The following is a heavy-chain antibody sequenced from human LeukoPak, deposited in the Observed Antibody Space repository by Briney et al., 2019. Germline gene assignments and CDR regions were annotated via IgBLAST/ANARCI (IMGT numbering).Heavy chain of an antibody. CDR2: INHSGST. CDR3: AREGRLGVSDYFDY. Sequence: SETLSLTCAVYGGSFSGYYWSWIRQPPGKGLEWIGEINHSGSTNYNPSLKSRVTISLDTSKNQFSLKLSSVTAADTAVYYCAREGRLGVSDYFDYWGQGTLVTVSS. J-gene: IGHJ4*02. CDR1: GGSFSGYY. D-gene: IGHD3-16*01. V-gene: IGHV4-34*01.